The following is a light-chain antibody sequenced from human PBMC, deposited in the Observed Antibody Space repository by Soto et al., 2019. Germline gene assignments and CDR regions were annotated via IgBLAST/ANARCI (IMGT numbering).Light chain of an antibody. CDR1: SSDVGGYDY. V-gene: IGLV2-14*01. Sequence: QSALTQPASVSGSPGQSIAISCTGTSSDVGGYDYVSWYQQQPDKAPKLIIYEVTQRPSGVSHRFSGSKSGNTASLPISWLQADDETDYSSSELNTPSIRVSGPGTMVT. J-gene: IGLJ1*01. CDR2: EVT. CDR3: SELNTPSIRV.